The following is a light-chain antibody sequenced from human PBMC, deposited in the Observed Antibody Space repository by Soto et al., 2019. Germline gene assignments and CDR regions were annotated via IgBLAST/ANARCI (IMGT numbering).Light chain of an antibody. CDR3: LQYATSRRT. Sequence: DIVLTQSPGTLSLSPGERATLSCRANQTVSRNYLAWYQQKPGQTPRLLIYSASNKATVIPDRFRGSGSGTVFTLTITRLEPEDFGVYCCLQYATSRRTFGQGTRVDIK. J-gene: IGKJ1*01. CDR1: QTVSRNY. CDR2: SAS. V-gene: IGKV3-20*01.